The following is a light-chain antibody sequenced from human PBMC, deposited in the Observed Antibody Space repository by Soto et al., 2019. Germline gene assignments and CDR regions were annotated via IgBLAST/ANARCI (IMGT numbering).Light chain of an antibody. V-gene: IGLV2-14*01. CDR2: EVN. J-gene: IGLJ3*02. CDR3: YSYTSSTTWV. CDR1: SSDVGGYNY. Sequence: QSVLTQPASVSGSPGQSIAISCTGTSSDVGGYNYVSWYQQHPGKAPKLMIYEVNNRPSGVPDRFSGSKSGNTASLTISGLQAEDEADYYCYSYTSSTTWVFGGGTKVTVL.